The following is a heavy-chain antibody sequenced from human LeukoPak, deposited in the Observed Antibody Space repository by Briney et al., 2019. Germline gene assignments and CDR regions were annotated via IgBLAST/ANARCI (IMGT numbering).Heavy chain of an antibody. J-gene: IGHJ4*02. CDR2: IYYSGNT. V-gene: IGHV4-39*07. D-gene: IGHD3-10*01. Sequence: SETLSLTCTVSGDSISSSSYYWGWIRQPPGKGLEWIGSIYYSGNTYYNLSLKTRVTISIDTSKNQFSLKLSSVTAADTAMYYCARDLIPTRITMVRGDFDFWGQGILVTVSS. CDR3: ARDLIPTRITMVRGDFDF. CDR1: GDSISSSSYY.